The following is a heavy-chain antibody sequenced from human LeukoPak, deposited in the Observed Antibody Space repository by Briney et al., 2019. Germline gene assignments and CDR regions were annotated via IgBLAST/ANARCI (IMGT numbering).Heavy chain of an antibody. V-gene: IGHV4-59*01. D-gene: IGHD7-27*01. J-gene: IGHJ4*02. CDR3: ARITGGKKEYYFDY. CDR1: GGSFSGYY. CDR2: IYYSGST. Sequence: PSETLFLTCAVYGGSFSGYYWSWIRQPPGKGLEWIGYIYYSGSTNYNPSLKSRVTISVDTSKNQFSLKLSSVTAADTAVYYCARITGGKKEYYFDYWGQGTLVTVSS.